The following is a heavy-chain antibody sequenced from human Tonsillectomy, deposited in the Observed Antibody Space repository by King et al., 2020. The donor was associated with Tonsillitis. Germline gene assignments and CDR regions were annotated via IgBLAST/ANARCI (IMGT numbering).Heavy chain of an antibody. CDR2: MYYSEST. D-gene: IGHD5-18*01. J-gene: IGHJ6*02. CDR3: ARERGLYSYGYSYGMDV. V-gene: IGHV4-38-2*02. Sequence: VQLQESGPGLVKPSETLSLTCTVSGGSINIGYYWGWIRQPPGKGLEWIGSMYYSESTYYNPSLKSRVTISVDTSKNQFSLKLSSVTAADTAVYYCARERGLYSYGYSYGMDVWGQGTTVTVSS. CDR1: GGSINIGYY.